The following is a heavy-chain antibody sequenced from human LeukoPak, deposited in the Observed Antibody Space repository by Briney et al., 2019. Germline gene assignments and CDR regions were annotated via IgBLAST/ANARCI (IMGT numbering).Heavy chain of an antibody. CDR1: GFTFSSSA. CDR3: AKQLEYCSDGSCYFPY. V-gene: IGHV3-23*01. Sequence: GGSLRLSCAASGFTFSSSAMSWVRQAPGKGLEWVSAISNNGGYTYYADSVQGRFTISRDNSKSTLCLQMNSLRAEDTAVYYCAKQLEYCSDGSCYFPYWGQGTLVTVSS. CDR2: ISNNGGYT. D-gene: IGHD2-15*01. J-gene: IGHJ4*02.